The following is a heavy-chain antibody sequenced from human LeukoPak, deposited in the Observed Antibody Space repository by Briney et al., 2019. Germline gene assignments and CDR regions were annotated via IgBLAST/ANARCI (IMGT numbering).Heavy chain of an antibody. CDR1: GFTFSSYS. J-gene: IGHJ4*02. Sequence: GGSLRLSCAASGFTFSSYSMNWVRQAPGKGLEWVSYISSSSTIYYADSVKGRFTISRDNAKNSLYLQMNSLRAEDTAVYYCAREAPRGYYDSSGHYDYWGQGTLVTVSS. CDR2: ISSSSTI. D-gene: IGHD3-22*01. V-gene: IGHV3-48*01. CDR3: AREAPRGYYDSSGHYDY.